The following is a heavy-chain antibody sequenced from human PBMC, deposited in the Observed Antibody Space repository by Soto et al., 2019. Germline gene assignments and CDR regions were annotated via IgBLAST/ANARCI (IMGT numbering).Heavy chain of an antibody. CDR1: GGTFSSYT. CDR3: ARDSIAAAGTDY. CDR2: IIPLFGTT. V-gene: IGHV1-69*13. D-gene: IGHD6-13*01. J-gene: IGHJ4*02. Sequence: ASVKVSCKASGGTFSSYTIAWVRQAPGQGLEWMGEIIPLFGTTNYVEKFQGRLTITADASTSTAYMELSSLRSEDTAMYYCARDSIAAAGTDYWGQGALVTVSS.